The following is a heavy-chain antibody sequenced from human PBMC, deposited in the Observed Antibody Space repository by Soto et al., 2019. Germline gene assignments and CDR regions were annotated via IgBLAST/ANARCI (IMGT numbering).Heavy chain of an antibody. V-gene: IGHV3-33*01. Sequence: QVQLVESGGGVVQPGRSLRLSCAASGFTFSSYGMHWVRQAPGKGLEWVAVIWYDGSNKYYADSVKGRFTISRDNSKNTLYLQMNSLRAEDTAVYYCAREEEPAVISGIYYYYGMDVWGQGTTVTVSS. J-gene: IGHJ6*02. D-gene: IGHD2-2*01. CDR2: IWYDGSNK. CDR3: AREEEPAVISGIYYYYGMDV. CDR1: GFTFSSYG.